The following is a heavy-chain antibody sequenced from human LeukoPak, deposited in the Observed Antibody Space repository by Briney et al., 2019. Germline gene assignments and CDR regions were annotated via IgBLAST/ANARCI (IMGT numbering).Heavy chain of an antibody. CDR1: GGSFSGYY. CDR3: ARGLVVITKRFDY. CDR2: INHSGST. Sequence: HPSETLSLTCAVYGGSFSGYYWSWIRQPPGKGLEWIGEINHSGSTNYNPSLESRVTISVDTSKNQFSLKLSSVTAADTAVYYCARGLVVITKRFDYWGQGTLVTVSS. D-gene: IGHD3-22*01. V-gene: IGHV4-34*01. J-gene: IGHJ4*02.